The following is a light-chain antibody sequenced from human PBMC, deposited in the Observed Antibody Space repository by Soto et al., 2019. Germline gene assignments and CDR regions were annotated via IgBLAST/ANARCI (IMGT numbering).Light chain of an antibody. V-gene: IGKV1-39*01. CDR2: AAS. CDR1: QSIRSY. CDR3: QQSYITPPGT. J-gene: IGKJ1*01. Sequence: DIQITQSPSSLSASVEDRVTINCRASQSIRSYLNWYQQKPGKAPKLLIYAASGLQTGVPSRFSGSGSGTDFTLSISSLQREDFATYYCQQSYITPPGTFGQGTKVDIK.